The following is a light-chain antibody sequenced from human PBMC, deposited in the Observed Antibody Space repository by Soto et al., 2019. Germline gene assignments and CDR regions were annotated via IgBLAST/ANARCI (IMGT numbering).Light chain of an antibody. CDR1: QSVRSNY. J-gene: IGKJ5*01. CDR3: QQYGSSQIT. Sequence: EIVLTQSPGTLSLSPGERATLSCRASQSVRSNYLAWYQQKPGQAPRLLIYGASSRATGIPDRFSGSGSGTDFTLPIRRLEPEDFAVYYCQQYGSSQITFGQGTRLEIK. CDR2: GAS. V-gene: IGKV3-20*01.